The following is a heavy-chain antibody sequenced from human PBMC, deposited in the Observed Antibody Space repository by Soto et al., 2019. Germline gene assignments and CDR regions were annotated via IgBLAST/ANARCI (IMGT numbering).Heavy chain of an antibody. CDR2: IYYSGST. V-gene: IGHV4-30-4*01. CDR3: AYTLFCPAVAGPKCDYFDY. D-gene: IGHD6-19*01. J-gene: IGHJ4*02. CDR1: GGSISSGDYY. Sequence: QVQLQESGPGLVKPSQTLSLTCTVSGGSISSGDYYWSWIRQPPGKGLEWIGYIYYSGSTYYNPSLKSRVTISVDTSKNQFSLKLSSVTAADTAVYYCAYTLFCPAVAGPKCDYFDYWGQGTLVTVSS.